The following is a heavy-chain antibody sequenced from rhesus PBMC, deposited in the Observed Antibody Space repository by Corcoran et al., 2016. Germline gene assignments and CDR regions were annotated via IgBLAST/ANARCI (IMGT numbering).Heavy chain of an antibody. V-gene: IGHV4-76*01. J-gene: IGHJ6*01. CDR3: ARAPSYYGRGYCGLDS. CDR2: IYATRVSP. Sequence: QVQLQESGPGVVKPSETLSLTCAVSGGSISSSYGWSWIRQPPGTGLEWIGYIYATRVSPNYSPSLKNRVTISKGASKNQFSLKLSSVTAADTAVYYCARAPSYYGRGYCGLDSWGQGVVVTVSS. D-gene: IGHD3-28*01. CDR1: GGSISSSYG.